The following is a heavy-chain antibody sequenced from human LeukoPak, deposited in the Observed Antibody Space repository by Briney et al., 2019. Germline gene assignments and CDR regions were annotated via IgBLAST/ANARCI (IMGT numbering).Heavy chain of an antibody. V-gene: IGHV3-15*01. J-gene: IGHJ4*02. CDR2: IKSKRDGETT. D-gene: IGHD4-23*01. Sequence: GGSLRLSCAGSGFNFQYAWMTWVRQAPGKGLEWVGRIKSKRDGETTDYAALVKSRFSISRDDSKNTVYLQMNSLRTEDTAVYYCTSLVGSPTYWGQGTLVAGSS. CDR3: TSLVGSPTY. CDR1: GFNFQYAW.